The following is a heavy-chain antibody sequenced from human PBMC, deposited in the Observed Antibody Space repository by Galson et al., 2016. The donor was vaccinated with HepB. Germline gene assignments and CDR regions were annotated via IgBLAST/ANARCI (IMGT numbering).Heavy chain of an antibody. CDR2: IQDTGNT. V-gene: IGHV4-61*01. CDR1: GGSLSSDNYF. CDR3: ARDQHGSYMPH. D-gene: IGHD1-26*01. Sequence: TVSGGSLSSDNYFWSWVRQPPGKGLEWIGFIQDTGNTNCNPSLKSRVTISIDRSKNQFSLKLSSVTAADTAVYYCARDQHGSYMPHWGLGTLVTVSS. J-gene: IGHJ4*02.